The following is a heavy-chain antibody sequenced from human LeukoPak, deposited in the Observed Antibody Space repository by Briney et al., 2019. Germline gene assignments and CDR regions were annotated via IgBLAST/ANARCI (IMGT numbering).Heavy chain of an antibody. CDR3: AGGTGFIIKD. CDR1: ESTFSNYW. V-gene: IGHV3-7*03. Sequence: GGSLRLSCTDSESTFSNYWMSWVRQAPGKGLEWVANIKQDGSEKYYVDSVRGRFTISRDNAENSLYLQMNSLRAEDTAVYYCAGGTGFIIKDWGQGTLVTVSS. J-gene: IGHJ4*02. CDR2: IKQDGSEK. D-gene: IGHD3-9*01.